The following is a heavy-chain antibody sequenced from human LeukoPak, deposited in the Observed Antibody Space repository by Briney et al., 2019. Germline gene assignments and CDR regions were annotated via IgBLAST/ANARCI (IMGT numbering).Heavy chain of an antibody. CDR1: GYSFTSCW. CDR2: IFPSDSDT. V-gene: IGHV5-51*01. J-gene: IGHJ3*02. CDR3: AIKSGRYRDAFDI. D-gene: IGHD1-26*01. Sequence: GESLKISCKGSGYSFTSCWIGWVRQMPGKGLEWMGVIFPSDSDTRYSPSFEGQVTISADKSITTAYLQWSSLKASDTAMYYCAIKSGRYRDAFDIWGQGTMVTVSS.